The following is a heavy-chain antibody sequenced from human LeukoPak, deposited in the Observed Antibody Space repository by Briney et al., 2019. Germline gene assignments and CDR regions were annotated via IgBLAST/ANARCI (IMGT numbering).Heavy chain of an antibody. CDR3: ARRVAVARRDAFDI. CDR2: IIPILGIA. J-gene: IGHJ3*02. CDR1: GGTFSSYA. Sequence: SVKVSCKASGGTFSSYAISWVRQAPGQGLEWMGRIIPILGIANYAQKFQGRVTITADKSTSTAYMELSSLRSEDTAVYYCARRVAVARRDAFDIWGQGTMVTVSS. V-gene: IGHV1-69*04. D-gene: IGHD6-19*01.